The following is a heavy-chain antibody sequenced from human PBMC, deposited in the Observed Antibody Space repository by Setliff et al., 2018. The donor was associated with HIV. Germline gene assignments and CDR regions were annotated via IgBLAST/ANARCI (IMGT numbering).Heavy chain of an antibody. D-gene: IGHD6-19*01. CDR2: INPSGGTI. CDR3: ARASSGDSPRWDITAVAGTYYYYYMDV. Sequence: GASVKVSCKASGYTFTSYYMHWVRQAPGQGLEWMGIINPSGGTINYAQKLQGRVTMTTDTSTSTAYMELRSLRSDDTAVYYCARASSGDSPRWDITAVAGTYYYYYMDVWGKGTTVTVSS. CDR1: GYTFTSYY. J-gene: IGHJ6*03. V-gene: IGHV1-46*01.